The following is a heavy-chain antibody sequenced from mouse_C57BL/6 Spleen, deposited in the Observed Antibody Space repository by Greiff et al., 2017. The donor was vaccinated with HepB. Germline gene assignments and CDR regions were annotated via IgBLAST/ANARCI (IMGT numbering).Heavy chain of an antibody. CDR3: TTCVKGGSSGAWFAY. Sequence: EVQLQQSGAELVRPGASVKLSCTASGFNIKDDYMHWVKQRPEQGLEWIGWIDPENGDTEYASKFQGKATITADTSSNTAYLQLSSLTSEDTAVYYWTTCVKGGSSGAWFAYWGQGTLVTVSA. CDR1: GFNIKDDY. J-gene: IGHJ3*01. V-gene: IGHV14-4*01. CDR2: IDPENGDT. D-gene: IGHD1-1*01.